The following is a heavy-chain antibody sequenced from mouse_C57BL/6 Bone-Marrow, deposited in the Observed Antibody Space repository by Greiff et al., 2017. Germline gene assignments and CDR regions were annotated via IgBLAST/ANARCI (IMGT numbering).Heavy chain of an antibody. CDR3: AMGGSLRSQPGY. CDR1: GYTFTSYW. CDR2: IHPSDSDT. Sequence: VKLMESGAELVKPGASVKVSCKASGYTFTSYWMHWVKQRPGQGLEWIGRIHPSDSDTNYNQQFKGKATLTVDKASSTAYMQLSSLTSEDSAVYYCAMGGSLRSQPGYWGQGTTLTVSS. J-gene: IGHJ2*01. V-gene: IGHV1-74*01. D-gene: IGHD6-2*01.